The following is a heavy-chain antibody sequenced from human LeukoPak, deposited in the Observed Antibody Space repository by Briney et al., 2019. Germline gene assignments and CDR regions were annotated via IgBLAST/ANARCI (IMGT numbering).Heavy chain of an antibody. D-gene: IGHD5-18*01. CDR3: ARVPTVMISGDWFDP. CDR1: GYTFTSYG. V-gene: IGHV1-18*01. CDR2: ISAYNGNT. Sequence: GASVKVSCKASGYTFTSYGISWVRQAPGQGLEWMGWISAYNGNTNYAQKLQGRVTMTTDTSTSTAYMELRSLRSDDTAVYYCARVPTVMISGDWFDPWGQGTLVTVSS. J-gene: IGHJ5*02.